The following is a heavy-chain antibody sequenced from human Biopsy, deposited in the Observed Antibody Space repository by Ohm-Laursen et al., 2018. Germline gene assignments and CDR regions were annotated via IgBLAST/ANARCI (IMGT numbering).Heavy chain of an antibody. V-gene: IGHV3-23*01. CDR1: GFTFSSYA. D-gene: IGHD3-22*01. CDR2: INNDGGRT. J-gene: IGHJ4*02. Sequence: SLRLSCAASGFTFSSYAMNWVRQAPGKGLEWVSGINNDGGRTDYADSVKGRFTISRDNSKNTLYLQMSSLRAEDTAIYYCAKVADYYNDSGFDDYWGQGTLVTVSS. CDR3: AKVADYYNDSGFDDY.